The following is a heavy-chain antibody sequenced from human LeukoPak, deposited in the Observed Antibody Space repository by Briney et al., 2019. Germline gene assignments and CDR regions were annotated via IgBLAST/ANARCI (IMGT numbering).Heavy chain of an antibody. V-gene: IGHV4-59*01. CDR3: ARTSGWYAYYYYYMDV. Sequence: SETLSLTCTISGGSISSYYWSWIRQPPGKGLEWIGYIYYSGSTKYNPSLKSRVTISVDTSKNQFSLKLSSVTAADTAVYCCARTSGWYAYYYYYMDVWGKGTTVTVSS. CDR2: IYYSGST. J-gene: IGHJ6*03. CDR1: GGSISSYY. D-gene: IGHD6-19*01.